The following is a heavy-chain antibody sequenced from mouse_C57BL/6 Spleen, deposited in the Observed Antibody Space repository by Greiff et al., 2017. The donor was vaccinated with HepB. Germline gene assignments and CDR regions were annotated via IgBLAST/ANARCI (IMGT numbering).Heavy chain of an antibody. Sequence: EVQLQQSGPELVKPGASVKISCKASGYTFTDYYMNWVKQSHGKSLEWIGDINPNNGGTSYNQKFKGKATLTVDKSSSTAYMELRSLTSEDSAVYYCARSVLTTGAYWGQGTLVTVSA. CDR3: ARSVLTTGAY. CDR1: GYTFTDYY. D-gene: IGHD4-1*01. J-gene: IGHJ3*01. CDR2: INPNNGGT. V-gene: IGHV1-26*01.